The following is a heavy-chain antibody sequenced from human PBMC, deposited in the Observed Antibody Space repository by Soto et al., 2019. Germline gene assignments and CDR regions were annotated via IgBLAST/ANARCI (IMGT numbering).Heavy chain of an antibody. CDR3: ARDLHDRPRYCSSTSCYGDNWFDP. CDR1: GGSISSYY. CDR2: IYYSGST. V-gene: IGHV4-59*01. J-gene: IGHJ5*02. D-gene: IGHD2-2*01. Sequence: SETLSLTCTVSGGSISSYYWSWIRQPPGKGLEWIGYIYYSGSTNYNPSLKSRVTISVDTSKNQFSLKLSSVTAADTAVYYCARDLHDRPRYCSSTSCYGDNWFDPWGQGTLVTVSS.